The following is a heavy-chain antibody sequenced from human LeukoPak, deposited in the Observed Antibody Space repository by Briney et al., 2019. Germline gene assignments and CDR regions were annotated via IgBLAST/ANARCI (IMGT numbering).Heavy chain of an antibody. Sequence: ASVKVSCKASGGTFSSYAISWVRQAPGQGLEWMGGIIPIFGTANYAQKFQGRVTITADESTSAAYMELSSLRSEDTAVYYCARQILYGSGSVGFDYWGQGTLVTVSS. CDR2: IIPIFGTA. D-gene: IGHD3-10*01. CDR3: ARQILYGSGSVGFDY. J-gene: IGHJ4*02. V-gene: IGHV1-69*13. CDR1: GGTFSSYA.